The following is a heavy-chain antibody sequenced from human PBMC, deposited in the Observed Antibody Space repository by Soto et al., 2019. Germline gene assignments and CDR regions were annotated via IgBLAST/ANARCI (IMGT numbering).Heavy chain of an antibody. CDR3: ASQECGGYNFCYYGMDV. Sequence: GSLRLSCAASGFTFSSYSMNWVRQAPGKGLEWVSYISSSSSTIYYADSVKGRFTISRDNAKNSLYLQMNSLRDEDTAVYYCASQECGGYNFCYYGMDVWGQGTTVTVSS. CDR2: ISSSSSTI. V-gene: IGHV3-48*02. J-gene: IGHJ6*02. CDR1: GFTFSSYS. D-gene: IGHD5-12*01.